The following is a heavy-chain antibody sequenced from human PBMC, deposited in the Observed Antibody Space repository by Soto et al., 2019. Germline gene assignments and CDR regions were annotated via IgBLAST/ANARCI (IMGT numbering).Heavy chain of an antibody. V-gene: IGHV3-49*04. CDR1: GFTFSSYS. J-gene: IGHJ5*02. CDR3: TVEWLA. D-gene: IGHD6-19*01. Sequence: EVQLVESGGGLVKPGGSLRLSCAASGFTFSSYSMNWVRQAPGKGLEWVGFIRSKAYGGTTEYAASVKGRFTISRDDSKSIAYLQMNSLKTEDTAVYYCTVEWLAWGQGTLVTVSS. CDR2: IRSKAYGGTT.